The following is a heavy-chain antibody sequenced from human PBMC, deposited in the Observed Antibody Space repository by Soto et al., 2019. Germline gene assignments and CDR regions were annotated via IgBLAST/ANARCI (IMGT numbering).Heavy chain of an antibody. CDR2: IKQDGSEK. V-gene: IGHV3-7*01. J-gene: IGHJ6*03. CDR3: AREQRSYYYYYMDV. CDR1: GFPFSSYW. Sequence: PGGSLRLSCAASGFPFSSYWMSWVRQAPGKGLEWVANIKQDGSEKYYVDSVKGRFTISRDNAKNSLYLQMNSLRAEDTAVYYCAREQRSYYYYYMDVWGKGTTVTVSS. D-gene: IGHD1-1*01.